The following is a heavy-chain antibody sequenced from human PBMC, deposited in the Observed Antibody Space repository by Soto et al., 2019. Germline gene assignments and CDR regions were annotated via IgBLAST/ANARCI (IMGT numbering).Heavy chain of an antibody. V-gene: IGHV1-69*11. J-gene: IGHJ4*02. CDR2: IIPLLDTV. CDR1: GDTFSTYP. CDR3: ARMHVPLQAGFDF. Sequence: QVQLVQSGPEVKKPGSSVKVSCKTSGDTFSTYPVHWVRQAPGQGLEWIGGIIPLLDTVNYAQRFQDRLTISADESTRKASMALSSLSAEDPAIYYCARMHVPLQAGFDFWGQGTLVTVSS. D-gene: IGHD4-4*01.